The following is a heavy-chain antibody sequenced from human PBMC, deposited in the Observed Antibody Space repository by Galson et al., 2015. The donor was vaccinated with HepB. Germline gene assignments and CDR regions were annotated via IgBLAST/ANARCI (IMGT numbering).Heavy chain of an antibody. Sequence: SLRLSCAASGFTFSDYYMSWIRQAPGRGLEWVSYIRSSSSYTNYADSEKGRFTISRDNAKNSLYLQINSLRAEDTAVYYCATQSAWGSYDYWGQGTLVTVSS. J-gene: IGHJ4*02. CDR2: IRSSSSYT. CDR1: GFTFSDYY. D-gene: IGHD3-16*01. CDR3: ATQSAWGSYDY. V-gene: IGHV3-11*06.